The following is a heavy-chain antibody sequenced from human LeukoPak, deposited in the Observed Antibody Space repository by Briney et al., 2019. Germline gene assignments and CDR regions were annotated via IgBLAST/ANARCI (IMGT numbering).Heavy chain of an antibody. V-gene: IGHV3-48*04. CDR1: GFTFSSYS. D-gene: IGHD3-9*01. J-gene: IGHJ6*02. CDR2: ISSSGSTI. CDR3: AREYYDIFEGHYGMDV. Sequence: PGGSLRLSCAASGFTFSSYSMNWVRQAPGKGLEWVSYISSSGSTIYYADSVKGRFTISRDNAKNSLYLQMNSLRAEDTAVYYCAREYYDIFEGHYGMDVWGQGTTVTVSS.